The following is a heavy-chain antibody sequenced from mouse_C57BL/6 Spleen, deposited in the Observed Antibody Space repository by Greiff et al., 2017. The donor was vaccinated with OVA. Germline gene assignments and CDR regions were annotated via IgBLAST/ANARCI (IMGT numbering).Heavy chain of an antibody. V-gene: IGHV14-3*01. CDR2: VDPANGNT. J-gene: IGHJ2*01. Sequence: VQLKESVAELVRPGASVKLSCTASGFNIKNTYMHWVKQRPEQGLEWIGRVDPANGNTKYAPKFQGKAPITADPSSNTAYLKLSSLTSEDAAIYYCARDSSSYFDYWGQGTTLTVSS. D-gene: IGHD1-1*01. CDR1: GFNIKNTY. CDR3: ARDSSSYFDY.